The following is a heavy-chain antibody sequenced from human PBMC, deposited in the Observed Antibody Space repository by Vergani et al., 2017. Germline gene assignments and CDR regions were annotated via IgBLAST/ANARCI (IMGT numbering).Heavy chain of an antibody. V-gene: IGHV4-39*01. D-gene: IGHD6-19*01. CDR1: GTPIRSSNYY. CDR3: ARHSTVEWLVKLGWFDP. J-gene: IGHJ5*02. Sequence: QLQLQESGPGLVKPSATLSLTCSVSGTPIRSSNYYWGWIRQPPGNGLEWIASIYYSGSTYYNPSLKSRVTISVDTSKNQFSLKLSSVTAADTAVYFCARHSTVEWLVKLGWFDPWGQGILVTVSS. CDR2: IYYSGST.